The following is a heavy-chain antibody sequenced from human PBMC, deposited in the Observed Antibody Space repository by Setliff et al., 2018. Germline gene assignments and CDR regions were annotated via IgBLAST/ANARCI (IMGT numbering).Heavy chain of an antibody. CDR3: AKNGFGAVVLGVNNWFDP. CDR1: GFTFSSYA. J-gene: IGHJ5*02. D-gene: IGHD3-10*01. Sequence: GGSLRLSCAASGFTFSSYAMSWVRQAPGKGLEWVSAISGSGGSTYYADSVKGRFTISRDNSKNTLYLQMNSLRAEDTAVYYCAKNGFGAVVLGVNNWFDPWGQGTLVTVSS. CDR2: ISGSGGST. V-gene: IGHV3-23*01.